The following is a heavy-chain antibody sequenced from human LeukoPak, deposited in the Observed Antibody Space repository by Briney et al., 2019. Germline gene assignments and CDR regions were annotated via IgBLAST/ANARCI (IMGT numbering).Heavy chain of an antibody. CDR2: IYYSGST. V-gene: IGHV4-39*07. J-gene: IGHJ3*02. D-gene: IGHD3-22*01. CDR1: GGSISSSSYY. CDR3: ARSVSYYYDTSARGSFDI. Sequence: KPSETLSLTCTVSGGSISSSSYYWGWIRQPPGKGLEWIGSIYYSGSTYYNPSLKSRVTISVDKSKNQFSLKLSSVTAADTAVYYCARSVSYYYDTSARGSFDIWGQGTMVTVSS.